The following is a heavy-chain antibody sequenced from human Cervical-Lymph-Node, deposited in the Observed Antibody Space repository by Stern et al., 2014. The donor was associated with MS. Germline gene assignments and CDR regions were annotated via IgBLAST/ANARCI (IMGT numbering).Heavy chain of an antibody. V-gene: IGHV4-39*01. CDR3: ATGITDSYYFDY. CDR2: IYYSGSN. CDR1: GGSISSSSYY. J-gene: IGHJ4*02. D-gene: IGHD1-14*01. Sequence: QVQLGQSGPGLVKPSETLSLTCTVSGGSISSSSYYWGWIRQPPGKGLEWIGSIYYSGSNYYNPSLKSRVTISVDTSKNQFSLKLSSVTAADTAVYYCATGITDSYYFDYWGQGTLVTVSS.